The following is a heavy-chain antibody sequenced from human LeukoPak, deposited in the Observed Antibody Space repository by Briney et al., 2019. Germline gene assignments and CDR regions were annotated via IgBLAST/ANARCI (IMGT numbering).Heavy chain of an antibody. CDR2: IYYSGST. J-gene: IGHJ4*02. V-gene: IGHV4-59*01. D-gene: IGHD3-3*01. CDR3: ARIYYDFWSGCPGFFDY. Sequence: PSETLSLTCTVSGGSISSYYWSWIRQPPGKGLEWIGYIYYSGSTNYNPSLKSRVTISVDTSKNQFSLKLSSVTAADTAVYYCARIYYDFWSGCPGFFDYWGQGTLVTVSS. CDR1: GGSISSYY.